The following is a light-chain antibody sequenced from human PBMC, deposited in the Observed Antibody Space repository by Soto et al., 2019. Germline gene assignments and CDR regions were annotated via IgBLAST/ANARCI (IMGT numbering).Light chain of an antibody. Sequence: DIVMTQSPDSLAVSLGERATINCKSSQSVLYSSNNKNYFAWYQQKPGQPPKLLIYWSSTRESGVPDRFSGSGSGTDFTHTISSLQAEDVAVYYCQQYYSTPPTFGQGTKVEIK. CDR1: QSVLYSSNNKNY. CDR2: WSS. V-gene: IGKV4-1*01. CDR3: QQYYSTPPT. J-gene: IGKJ1*01.